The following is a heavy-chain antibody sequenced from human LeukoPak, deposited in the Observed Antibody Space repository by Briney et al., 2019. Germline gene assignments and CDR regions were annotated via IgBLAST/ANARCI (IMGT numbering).Heavy chain of an antibody. V-gene: IGHV4-59*12. D-gene: IGHD3-22*01. Sequence: SETLSLTCTVSGGSLTGYYWSWIRQSPGKGLEWIGYTYYSGSTYYNPSLNSRVTISVDTSKNQFSLKLSSVTAADTAVYYCARPYYYDSRIDPWGKGTRVTVSS. CDR2: TYYSGST. CDR3: ARPYYYDSRIDP. J-gene: IGHJ5*02. CDR1: GGSLTGYY.